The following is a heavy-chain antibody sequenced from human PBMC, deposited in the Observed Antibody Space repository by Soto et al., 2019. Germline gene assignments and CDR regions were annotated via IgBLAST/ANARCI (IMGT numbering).Heavy chain of an antibody. D-gene: IGHD2-8*01. CDR3: AKGRDIVLMVYASYYFDY. V-gene: IGHV3-23*01. CDR2: ISGSGGST. CDR1: GFTFSSYA. Sequence: SLRLSCAASGFTFSSYAMSWVRQAPGKGLEWVSAISGSGGSTYYADSVKGRFTISRDNSKNTLYLQMNSLRAEDTAVYYCAKGRDIVLMVYASYYFDYWGQGTLVTVSS. J-gene: IGHJ4*02.